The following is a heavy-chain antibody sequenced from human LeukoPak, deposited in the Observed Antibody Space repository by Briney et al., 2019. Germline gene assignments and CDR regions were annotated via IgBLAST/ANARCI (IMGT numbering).Heavy chain of an antibody. CDR2: ISWNSGSI. Sequence: GGSLRLSCAASGFTFDDYAMHWVRQAPGKGLEWVSGISWNSGSIGYADSVKGRFTISRDNAKNSLYLQMSSLRAEDTALYYCAKDFSLYSGSYYFDYWGQGTLVTVSS. J-gene: IGHJ4*02. V-gene: IGHV3-9*01. D-gene: IGHD1-26*01. CDR1: GFTFDDYA. CDR3: AKDFSLYSGSYYFDY.